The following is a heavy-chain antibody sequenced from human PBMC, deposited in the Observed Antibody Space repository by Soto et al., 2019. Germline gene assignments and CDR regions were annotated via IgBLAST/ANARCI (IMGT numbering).Heavy chain of an antibody. V-gene: IGHV1-69*08. CDR3: ARDYRQQLGSPFDY. D-gene: IGHD6-13*01. J-gene: IGHJ4*02. CDR2: IIPILGIA. Sequence: QVQLVQSGAEVKKPGSSVKVSCKASGGTFSSYTISWVRQAPGQGLEWMGRIIPILGIANYAQKFQGRVTXXAXKXXSTAYMELGSLRSEDTAVYYCARDYRQQLGSPFDYWGQGTLVTVSS. CDR1: GGTFSSYT.